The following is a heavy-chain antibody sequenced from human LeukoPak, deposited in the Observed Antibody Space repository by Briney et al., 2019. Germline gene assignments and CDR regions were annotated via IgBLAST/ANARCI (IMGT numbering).Heavy chain of an antibody. Sequence: ASVKVSCKASGYTFTGYYMHWVRQAPGQGLEWMGWINPNSGGTNYAQKFQGWVTMTRDTSISTAYMELSRLRSDDTAVYYCARGYCSGGSCLEYFQHWGQGTLVTVSS. D-gene: IGHD2-15*01. J-gene: IGHJ1*01. CDR2: INPNSGGT. CDR3: ARGYCSGGSCLEYFQH. CDR1: GYTFTGYY. V-gene: IGHV1-2*04.